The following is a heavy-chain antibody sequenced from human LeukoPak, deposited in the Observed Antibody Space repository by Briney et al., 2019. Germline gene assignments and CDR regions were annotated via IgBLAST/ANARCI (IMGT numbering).Heavy chain of an antibody. V-gene: IGHV3-20*04. CDR2: INWNGGST. CDR1: GFTFDDYG. J-gene: IGHJ4*02. D-gene: IGHD3-22*01. CDR3: ARDSYYYDSSGYPILEYYFDY. Sequence: GGSLRLXCAASGFTFDDYGMSWVRPAPGKGLEWVSGINWNGGSTGYADSVKGGFTISRDNAKNSLYLQMNSLRAEDTALYYCARDSYYYDSSGYPILEYYFDYWGQGTLVTVSS.